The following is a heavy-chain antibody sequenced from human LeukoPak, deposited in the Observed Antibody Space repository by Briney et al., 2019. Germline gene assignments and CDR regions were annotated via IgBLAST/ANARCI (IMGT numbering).Heavy chain of an antibody. CDR2: LYSSGST. V-gene: IGHV4-4*07. CDR3: ARGTDGYPDV. Sequence: SETLSLTCTVSGGSLSNYYWHWIRRPAGTRLEWIGRLYSSGSTNYNPSLKSLVTMSVDTSKNQFSLRLSSVTAADTAVYYCARGTDGYPDVWGQGTTVTVSS. D-gene: IGHD2-15*01. CDR1: GGSLSNYY. J-gene: IGHJ6*02.